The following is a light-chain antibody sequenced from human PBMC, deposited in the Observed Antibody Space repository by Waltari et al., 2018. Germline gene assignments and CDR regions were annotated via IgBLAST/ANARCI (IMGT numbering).Light chain of an antibody. J-gene: IGKJ2*01. Sequence: DIQLTQSPSSLSASLGDRVTFSCRATQANGNSLAWYQQRPGEVPGLLIFAASTLQSGVSSRFSGSGSGTDFTLTISRLQPEDVGTYFCQHYGSDPVYTFGQGTRL. CDR2: AAS. V-gene: IGKV1-27*01. CDR1: QANGNS. CDR3: QHYGSDPVYT.